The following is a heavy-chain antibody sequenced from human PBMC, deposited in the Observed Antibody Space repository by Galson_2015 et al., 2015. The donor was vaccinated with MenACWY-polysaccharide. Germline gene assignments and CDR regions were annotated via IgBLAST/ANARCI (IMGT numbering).Heavy chain of an antibody. D-gene: IGHD5-12*01. CDR2: IHSRGST. CDR3: ARSLGYSDSAFDNGRDVDRRFDP. CDR1: GGSISTGSSY. V-gene: IGHV4-61*02. Sequence: TLSLTCSVSGGSISTGSSYWSWIRQPAGKGLEWIGRIHSRGSTDYSPSLKSRVTISPDTSRNQLSLKLSSVTAADTAVYYCARSLGYSDSAFDNGRDVDRRFDPWGQGTLVTVSS. J-gene: IGHJ5*02.